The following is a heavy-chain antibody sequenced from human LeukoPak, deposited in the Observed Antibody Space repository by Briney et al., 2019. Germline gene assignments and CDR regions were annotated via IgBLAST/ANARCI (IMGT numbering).Heavy chain of an antibody. CDR1: GFTFSSYS. CDR3: ARDQADAFDI. CDR2: ISSSSSYI. J-gene: IGHJ3*02. Sequence: GGSLRLSCAASGFTFSSYSMNWVRHAPGKGREWVSSISSSSSYIYYADSVKGRFTISRDNAKNSLYLQMNSLRAEDTAVYYCARDQADAFDIWGQGTMVTVSS. V-gene: IGHV3-21*01.